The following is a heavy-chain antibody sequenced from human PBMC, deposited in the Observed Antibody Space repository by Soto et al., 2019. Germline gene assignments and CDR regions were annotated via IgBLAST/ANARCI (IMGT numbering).Heavy chain of an antibody. Sequence: GPLRPGCAASGITVSKYWMHWVRQAPGKGLVWVSRLSDDGSSTNYADSVKGRFTISRDNAKNTLYLQMNSLRAEDTAVYYCAREMVEAPTFDYWGQGTLVTVSS. CDR1: GITVSKYW. CDR2: LSDDGSST. CDR3: AREMVEAPTFDY. J-gene: IGHJ4*02. V-gene: IGHV3-74*01. D-gene: IGHD2-15*01.